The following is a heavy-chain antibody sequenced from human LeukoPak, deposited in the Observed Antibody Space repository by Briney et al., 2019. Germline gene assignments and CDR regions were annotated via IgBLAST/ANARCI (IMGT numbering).Heavy chain of an antibody. CDR3: ARMRDWFDP. J-gene: IGHJ5*02. CDR2: IYYSGST. Sequence: SETLSLTCTVSGGSISSHYWSWFRQPPGKGLEWIGYIYYSGSTNYNPSLKSRVTISVDTSKNQFSLKLGSVTASDTAVYYCARMRDWFDPWGQGTLVTVSS. CDR1: GGSISSHY. V-gene: IGHV4-59*11.